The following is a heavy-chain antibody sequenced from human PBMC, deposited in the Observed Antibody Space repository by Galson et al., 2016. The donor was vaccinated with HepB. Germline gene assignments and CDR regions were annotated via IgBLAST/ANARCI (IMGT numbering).Heavy chain of an antibody. D-gene: IGHD4-17*01. J-gene: IGHJ4*02. CDR2: ISDDGTNQ. Sequence: SLRLSCAASGFIFSTYAMHWVRQTPGKGLEWVATISDDGTNQYYVDSVKGRFTISRDNSKNTLYLQMNSLRPEDTAVYYCARADYGDYVAFFDYRGQGTLVTVSS. CDR3: ARADYGDYVAFFDY. V-gene: IGHV3-30*04. CDR1: GFIFSTYA.